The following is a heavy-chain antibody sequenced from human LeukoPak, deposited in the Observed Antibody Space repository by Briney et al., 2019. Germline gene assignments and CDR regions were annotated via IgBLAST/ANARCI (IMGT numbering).Heavy chain of an antibody. V-gene: IGHV1-69*13. CDR3: ARGSVVVAATTWFDP. CDR2: IIPIFGTA. Sequence: SVKVSCKASGGTFSSYAISWVRQAPGQGLEWMGGIIPIFGTANYAQKFQGRVTITADESTSIAYMELSSLRSEDTAVYYCARGSVVVAATTWFDPWGQGTLVTVSS. D-gene: IGHD2-15*01. CDR1: GGTFSSYA. J-gene: IGHJ5*02.